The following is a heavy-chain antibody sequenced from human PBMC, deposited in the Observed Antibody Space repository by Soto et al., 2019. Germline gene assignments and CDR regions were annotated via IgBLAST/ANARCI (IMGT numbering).Heavy chain of an antibody. CDR3: ANAGGVGNPLHV. CDR1: GFTFTTSA. Sequence: EVQLLESGGGLVQPGGSLRLSCTASGFTFTTSAMSWVRHSPGKGLDWVSTISASGGSTYYADSVKGRFTISRDNSRNTFYLQMNTMRVEDTAQYYCANAGGVGNPLHVCGQGTTVTVSS. V-gene: IGHV3-23*01. CDR2: ISASGGST. J-gene: IGHJ6*02. D-gene: IGHD2-8*02.